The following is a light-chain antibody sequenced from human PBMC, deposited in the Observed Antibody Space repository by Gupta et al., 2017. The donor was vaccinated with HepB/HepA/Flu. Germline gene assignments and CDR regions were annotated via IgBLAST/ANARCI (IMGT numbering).Light chain of an antibody. CDR2: GAS. Sequence: EIVLTQSPGTLSLSPGERATLSGRASQSVSSSYLAWYQQKPGQAPRLLIYGASNRATGIPDRFSGSGSGTDFTLTISRLEPEDFAVYYCQQYGSSPWTFGQGTKVEIK. J-gene: IGKJ1*01. V-gene: IGKV3-20*01. CDR1: QSVSSSY. CDR3: QQYGSSPWT.